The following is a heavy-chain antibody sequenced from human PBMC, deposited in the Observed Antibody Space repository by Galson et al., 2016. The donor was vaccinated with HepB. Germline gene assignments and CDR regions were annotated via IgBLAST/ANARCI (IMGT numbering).Heavy chain of an antibody. V-gene: IGHV3-74*01. CDR3: ARDLAGAYDL. J-gene: IGHJ5*02. D-gene: IGHD1-26*01. Sequence: SLRLSCAASGFTLSSYWMHWVRQVPGKGLQWVSRINDNDGSFTDYADSVRGRFTISRDTAKNTLYLQMNSLRGEDTAVYYCARDLAGAYDLWGQGTLVIVSS. CDR2: INDNDGSFT. CDR1: GFTLSSYW.